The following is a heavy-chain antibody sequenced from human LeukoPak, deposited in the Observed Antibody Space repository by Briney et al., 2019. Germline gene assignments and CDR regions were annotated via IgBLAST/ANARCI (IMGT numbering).Heavy chain of an antibody. CDR3: ARGDIVVVPAAPYFDY. CDR2: IYYSGST. CDR1: GGSISSGDYY. V-gene: IGHV4-30-4*01. D-gene: IGHD2-2*01. J-gene: IGHJ4*02. Sequence: PSETLSLTCTVSGGSISSGDYYWSWIRQPPGKGLEWIGYIYYSGSTYYNPSLKSRVTISVDTSKNQFSLKLSSVTAADTAVYYCARGDIVVVPAAPYFDYWGQGTLVTVPS.